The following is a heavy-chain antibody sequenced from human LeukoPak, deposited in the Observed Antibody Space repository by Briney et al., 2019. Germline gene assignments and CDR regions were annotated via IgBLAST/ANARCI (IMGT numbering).Heavy chain of an antibody. V-gene: IGHV1-18*01. CDR2: ISAYNGNT. J-gene: IGHJ4*02. Sequence: ASVTVSCKASGYTFTSYGISWVRQAPGQGLEWMGWISAYNGNTNYAQKLQGRVTMTTDTSTSTAYMELRSLRSDDTAVYYCASKEIKWYSSGWYYFDYWGQGTLVTVSS. CDR3: ASKEIKWYSSGWYYFDY. D-gene: IGHD6-19*01. CDR1: GYTFTSYG.